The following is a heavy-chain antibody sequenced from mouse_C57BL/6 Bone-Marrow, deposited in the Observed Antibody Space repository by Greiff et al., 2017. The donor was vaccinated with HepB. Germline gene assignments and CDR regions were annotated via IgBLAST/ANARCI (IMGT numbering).Heavy chain of an antibody. V-gene: IGHV1-55*01. CDR3: ARKRFTTVVATDY. CDR2: IYPGSGST. J-gene: IGHJ2*01. D-gene: IGHD1-1*01. CDR1: GYTFTSYW. Sequence: VQLQQSGAELVKPGASVKMSCKASGYTFTSYWITWVKQRPGKGLEWIGDIYPGSGSTNYNEKFKSKATLTVDTSSSTAYMQLSSLTSEDSAVYYCARKRFTTVVATDYWGQGTTLTVSS.